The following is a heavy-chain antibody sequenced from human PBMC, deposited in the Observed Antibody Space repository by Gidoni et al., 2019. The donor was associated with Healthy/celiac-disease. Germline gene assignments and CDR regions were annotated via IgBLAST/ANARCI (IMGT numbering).Heavy chain of an antibody. CDR1: RFPFSRYA. CDR2: ISYDGSNK. J-gene: IGHJ2*01. D-gene: IGHD3-22*01. V-gene: IGHV3-30-3*01. Sequence: QVQLVASGGGVVQPGGSLRLSGAAYRFPFSRYAMHWRRQAPGKGLEWVAVISYDGSNKYYADSVKGRFTISRDNSKNTLYLQMNSLRAEDTAVYYCARDSYDSSGYYPAELNWYFDLWGRGTLVTVSS. CDR3: ARDSYDSSGYYPAELNWYFDL.